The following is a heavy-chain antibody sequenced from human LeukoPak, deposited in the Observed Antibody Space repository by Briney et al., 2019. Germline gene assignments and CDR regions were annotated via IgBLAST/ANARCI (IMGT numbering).Heavy chain of an antibody. V-gene: IGHV3-72*01. CDR1: GFTFSDHY. Sequence: GGSLRLSCAASGFTFSDHYMDWVRQAPGKGLEWVGRTRNKANSYTTEYAAPVKGRFTISRDDSKNSLYLQMNSLRAEDTAVYYCASRSSVAGTGPGWGQGTLVTVSS. CDR3: ASRSSVAGTGPG. J-gene: IGHJ4*02. CDR2: TRNKANSYTT. D-gene: IGHD6-13*01.